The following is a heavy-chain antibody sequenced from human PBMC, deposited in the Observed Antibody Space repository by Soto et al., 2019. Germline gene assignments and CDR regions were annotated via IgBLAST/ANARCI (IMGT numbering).Heavy chain of an antibody. Sequence: SETLSLTCAVYYGSFSDYYWSWILQPPEKGLEWIGEINHSGSTNYNPSLKSRVTISVDTSKNQFSLKLSSVTAADTAVYYCARGPPYCSGGSCYGPYHYWGQGTLVTVSS. J-gene: IGHJ4*02. CDR2: INHSGST. V-gene: IGHV4-34*01. D-gene: IGHD2-15*01. CDR1: YGSFSDYY. CDR3: ARGPPYCSGGSCYGPYHY.